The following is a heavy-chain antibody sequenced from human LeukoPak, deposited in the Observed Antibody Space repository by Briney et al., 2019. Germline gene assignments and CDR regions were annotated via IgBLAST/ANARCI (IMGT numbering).Heavy chain of an antibody. D-gene: IGHD6-19*01. CDR3: AREAGPFDY. CDR2: ISGYNGNT. J-gene: IGHJ4*02. V-gene: IGHV1-18*01. CDR1: SNTFSSKS. Sequence: ASVKVSCKASSNTFSSKSISWVRQAPGQGLEWMGWISGYNGNTNYAQKFQGRFTITTDTSTSTAYMELRSLRFDDTAMYYCAREAGPFDYWGQATLVTVSS.